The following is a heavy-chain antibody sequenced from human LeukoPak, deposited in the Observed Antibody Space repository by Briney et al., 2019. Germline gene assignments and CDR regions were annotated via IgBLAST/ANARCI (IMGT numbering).Heavy chain of an antibody. Sequence: ASVKVSCKASGYTFTSYDINWVRQATGQGLEWMGWMNPNSGNTGYAQKFQGRVTMTRNTSISTAYMELSSLRSEDTAVYYCARGGGYFDWLSTPGAFDIWGQGTMVTVSS. CDR2: MNPNSGNT. V-gene: IGHV1-8*01. J-gene: IGHJ3*02. D-gene: IGHD3-9*01. CDR1: GYTFTSYD. CDR3: ARGGGYFDWLSTPGAFDI.